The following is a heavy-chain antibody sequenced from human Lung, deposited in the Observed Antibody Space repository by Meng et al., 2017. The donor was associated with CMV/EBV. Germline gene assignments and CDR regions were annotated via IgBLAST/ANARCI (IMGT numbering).Heavy chain of an antibody. Sequence: SXTLSLXGTVSGGSVSSGSYYWGWIRQPPGKGLEWIGYIYYSGSTNYNPSLKSRVTISVDTSKNQFSLTLSSVTAADTAVYYCARDPVASYPLLYWGVGYGMDVXGQGXTVTVSS. J-gene: IGHJ6*02. D-gene: IGHD2-2*02. CDR3: ARDPVASYPLLYWGVGYGMDV. CDR2: IYYSGST. CDR1: GGSVSSGSYY. V-gene: IGHV4-61*01.